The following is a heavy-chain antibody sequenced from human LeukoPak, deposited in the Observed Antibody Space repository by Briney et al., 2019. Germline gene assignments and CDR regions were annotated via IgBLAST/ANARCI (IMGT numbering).Heavy chain of an antibody. J-gene: IGHJ4*02. CDR3: AAVKRGSALDY. V-gene: IGHV1-58*01. CDR2: IVVGSGNT. D-gene: IGHD1-26*01. CDR1: GFTFTSSA. Sequence: SVKVSCKASGFTFTSSAVQWVRQARGQRLEWIGWIVVGSGNTNYAQKFQERVTTTRDMSTSTPYMELSSLRSEDTAVYYCAAVKRGSALDYWGQGTLVTVSS.